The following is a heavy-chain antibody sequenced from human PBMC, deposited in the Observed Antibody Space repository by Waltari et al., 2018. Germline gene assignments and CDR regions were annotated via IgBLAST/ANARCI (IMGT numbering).Heavy chain of an antibody. D-gene: IGHD4-17*01. Sequence: QVQLVQSGAEVKKPGASVKVSCKASGYTFTGYYMHWVRQAPGQGLEWMGVINPNSGGTNYAQKLQGRVTMTRDTSISTAYMELSRLRSDDTAVYYCARGNYGDYPPSDAFDIWGQGTMVTVSS. CDR2: INPNSGGT. V-gene: IGHV1-2*02. J-gene: IGHJ3*02. CDR3: ARGNYGDYPPSDAFDI. CDR1: GYTFTGYY.